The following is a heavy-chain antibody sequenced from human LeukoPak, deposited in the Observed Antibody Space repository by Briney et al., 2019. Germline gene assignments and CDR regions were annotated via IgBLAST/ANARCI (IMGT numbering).Heavy chain of an antibody. J-gene: IGHJ3*01. Sequence: WASVKVSCKASGYTFTSYAISWVRQAPGQGLEWMGWINPFNGNTNDAERFQGRVIMTTDTSTRTAYMELRSLRSDDTAVYYCARDYTSAEWLGFAFDVWGQGTMISVSS. CDR3: ARDYTSAEWLGFAFDV. CDR1: GYTFTSYA. V-gene: IGHV1-18*01. D-gene: IGHD6-19*01. CDR2: INPFNGNT.